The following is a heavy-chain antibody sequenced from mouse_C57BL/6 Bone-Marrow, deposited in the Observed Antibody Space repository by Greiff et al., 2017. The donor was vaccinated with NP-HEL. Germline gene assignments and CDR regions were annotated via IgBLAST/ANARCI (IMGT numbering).Heavy chain of an antibody. V-gene: IGHV14-1*01. Sequence: VQLKESGAELVRPGASVKLSCTASGFNIKDYYMHWVKQRPEQGLEWIGRIDPEDGDTEYAPKFQGKATLTADTSSNTAYLQLSSLTSEDTAVYYCTAIYYCNYDWYFDVWGTGTTVTVSS. CDR3: TAIYYCNYDWYFDV. J-gene: IGHJ1*03. CDR2: IDPEDGDT. CDR1: GFNIKDYY. D-gene: IGHD2-1*01.